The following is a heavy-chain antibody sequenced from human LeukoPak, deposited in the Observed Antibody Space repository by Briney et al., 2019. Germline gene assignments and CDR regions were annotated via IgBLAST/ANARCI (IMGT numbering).Heavy chain of an antibody. CDR2: ISESGGNT. CDR3: AKDRDGGAHTRPKGFDY. CDR1: GFTFSSYA. Sequence: QPGGSLRLSCAASGFTFSSYAMSWVRQAPGKGLEWVSAISESGGNTYYADSVKGRFTISRDNSKNTLYLQMNSLRAEDTAVYYCAKDRDGGAHTRPKGFDYWGQGTLVTVSS. D-gene: IGHD1-26*01. V-gene: IGHV3-23*01. J-gene: IGHJ4*02.